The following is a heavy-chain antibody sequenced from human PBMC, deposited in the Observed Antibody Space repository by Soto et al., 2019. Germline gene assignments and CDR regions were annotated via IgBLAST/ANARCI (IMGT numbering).Heavy chain of an antibody. CDR2: IYSGGST. CDR1: GFTVSSNY. CDR3: ARGTNYDILTGYYPYYYYYMDV. Sequence: GGSLRLSCAASGFTVSSNYMSWVRQAPGKGLEWVSVIYSGGSTYYADSVKGRFTISRDNSKNTLYLQMNSLRAEDTAVYYCARGTNYDILTGYYPYYYYYMDVWGKGTTVTVSS. J-gene: IGHJ6*03. V-gene: IGHV3-66*01. D-gene: IGHD3-9*01.